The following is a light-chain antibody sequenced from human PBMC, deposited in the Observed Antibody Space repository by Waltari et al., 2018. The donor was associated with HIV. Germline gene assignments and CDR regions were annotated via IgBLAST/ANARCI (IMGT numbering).Light chain of an antibody. CDR2: DAM. CDR3: CSSAGRYTFV. Sequence: QSALTQPPSASGSPGQSVTISCTGTSSDVGSYNYVSWYQHHPGKAPKLMIYDAMKRPSGVPDRFSGSKSGNTASLTISGLQVEDEADYYCCSSAGRYTFVFGTGTKVTVL. CDR1: SSDVGSYNY. J-gene: IGLJ1*01. V-gene: IGLV2-11*01.